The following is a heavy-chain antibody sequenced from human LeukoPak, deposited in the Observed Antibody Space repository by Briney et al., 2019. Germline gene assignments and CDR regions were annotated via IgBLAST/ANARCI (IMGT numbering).Heavy chain of an antibody. CDR1: GFTFSNAW. Sequence: GGSLRLSCAASGFTFSNAWMSWVRQAPGKGLEWVGRIISKVGGETTDYAAPVKGRFTISRDDSRNTVYLQMKSPKTEDTAVYYCAKTGVRVMWDIWGQGTMVTVSS. CDR2: IISKVGGETT. CDR3: AKTGVRVMWDI. D-gene: IGHD3-10*01. J-gene: IGHJ3*02. V-gene: IGHV3-15*01.